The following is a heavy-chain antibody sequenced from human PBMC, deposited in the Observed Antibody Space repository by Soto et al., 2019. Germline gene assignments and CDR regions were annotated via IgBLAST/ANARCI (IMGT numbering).Heavy chain of an antibody. D-gene: IGHD2-2*01. CDR2: IIPIFGTA. Sequence: GASVKVSCKASGGTFSSYAISWVRQAPGQGLEWMGGIIPIFGTANYAQKFQGRVTITADKSTSTAYMELSSLRSEDTAVYYCARDSIVVVPANPSRERYGMDVWGQGTTVTVSS. J-gene: IGHJ6*02. CDR3: ARDSIVVVPANPSRERYGMDV. CDR1: GGTFSSYA. V-gene: IGHV1-69*06.